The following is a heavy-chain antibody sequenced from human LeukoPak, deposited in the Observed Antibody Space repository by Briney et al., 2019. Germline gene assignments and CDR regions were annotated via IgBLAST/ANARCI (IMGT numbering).Heavy chain of an antibody. Sequence: ASVKVSCKASGYTFTSYYMHWVRQAPGQGLEWMGIINPSGGSTSYAQRFQGRVTMTRSTSVSTAYMELSSLRSEDTAVYYCARGSTVDTVATPLKYWGQGTLVTFSS. CDR3: ARGSTVDTVATPLKY. CDR2: INPSGGST. V-gene: IGHV1-46*01. J-gene: IGHJ4*02. D-gene: IGHD5-12*01. CDR1: GYTFTSYY.